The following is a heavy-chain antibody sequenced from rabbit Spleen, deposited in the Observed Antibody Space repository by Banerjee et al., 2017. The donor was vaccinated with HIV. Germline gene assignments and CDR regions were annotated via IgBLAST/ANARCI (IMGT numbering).Heavy chain of an antibody. J-gene: IGHJ6*01. D-gene: IGHD1-1*01. CDR3: ARDTSSSFSSYGMDL. Sequence: QSLEESGGDLVKPGASLTLTCTASGVSFSSSSYMCWVRQAPGKGLEWIACIYAGSGDFTYYASWAKGRFTISKTSSTTVTLQMTRLTAADTATYFCARDTSSSFSSYGMDLWGPGTLVTV. CDR2: IYAGSGDFT. CDR1: GVSFSSSSY. V-gene: IGHV1S40*01.